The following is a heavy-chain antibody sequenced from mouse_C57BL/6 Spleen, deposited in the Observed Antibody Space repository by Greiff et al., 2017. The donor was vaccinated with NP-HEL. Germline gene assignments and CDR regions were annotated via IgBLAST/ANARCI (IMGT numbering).Heavy chain of an antibody. J-gene: IGHJ2*01. D-gene: IGHD1-1*01. CDR3: ARKGSGGLLFDY. CDR1: GYTFTSYW. CDR2: IDPSDSYT. Sequence: VQLQQPGAELVMPGASVKLSCQASGYTFTSYWMHWVKQRPGQGLEWIGEIDPSDSYTNYNQKFKGKSTLTVDKSSSTVYMQLSSLTSEDSAVYYCARKGSGGLLFDYWGQGTTLTVSS. V-gene: IGHV1-69*01.